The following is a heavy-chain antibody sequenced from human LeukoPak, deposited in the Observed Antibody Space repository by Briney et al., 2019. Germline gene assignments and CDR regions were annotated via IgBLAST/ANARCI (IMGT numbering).Heavy chain of an antibody. D-gene: IGHD3-10*01. CDR2: IYSSGST. Sequence: SETLSPTCPVAARSINSHYWSWIRQHAGKGMEWIGRIYSSGSTKYSPCLRSRVTMSVDTYKNQFSLKMTSVTAADTAVYYCARGPVVRGGYNWFDPWGKGTLVTVSS. CDR1: ARSINSHY. V-gene: IGHV4-4*07. J-gene: IGHJ5*02. CDR3: ARGPVVRGGYNWFDP.